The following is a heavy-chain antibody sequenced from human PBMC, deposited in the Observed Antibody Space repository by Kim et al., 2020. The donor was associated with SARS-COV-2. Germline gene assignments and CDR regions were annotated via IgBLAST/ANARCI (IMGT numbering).Heavy chain of an antibody. D-gene: IGHD3-16*01. CDR3: AMNPHDYVWGSGGWVDP. Sequence: GGSLRLSCAASGFTFSSYEMNWVRQAPGKGLEWVSYISSSGSTIYYADSVKGRFTISRDNAKNSLYLQMNSLRAEDTAVYYCAMNPHDYVWGSGGWVDPWGQGTLVTVSS. CDR1: GFTFSSYE. CDR2: ISSSGSTI. V-gene: IGHV3-48*03. J-gene: IGHJ5*02.